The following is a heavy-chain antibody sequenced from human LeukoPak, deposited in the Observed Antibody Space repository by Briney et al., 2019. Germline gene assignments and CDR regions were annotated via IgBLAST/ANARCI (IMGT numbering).Heavy chain of an antibody. CDR3: AKASGYSFGHFDY. CDR2: IRYDGSNK. CDR1: GFTFSSYG. V-gene: IGHV3-30*02. D-gene: IGHD5-18*01. J-gene: IGHJ4*02. Sequence: GGSLRLSCAASGFTFSSYGMHWVRQAPGKGLEWVAFIRYDGSNKYYTDSVKGRFTISRDNSKNTLYLQMNSLRAEDTAVYYCAKASGYSFGHFDYWGQGTLVTVSS.